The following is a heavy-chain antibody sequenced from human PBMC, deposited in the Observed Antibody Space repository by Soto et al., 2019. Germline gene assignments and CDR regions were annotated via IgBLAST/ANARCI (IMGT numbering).Heavy chain of an antibody. CDR3: EKLRDLAY. D-gene: IGHD3-16*01. J-gene: IGHJ4*02. CDR1: GLTFSSSV. CDR2: ITENGGTT. Sequence: PGGSLRLSCAASGLTFSSSVMSWVRQAPGKGLEWVSTITENGGTTFNADSVRGRFTISRDNSKNTVYLQMNSLRAEDTAVYYCEKLRDLAYWGQGTLVTVSS. V-gene: IGHV3-23*01.